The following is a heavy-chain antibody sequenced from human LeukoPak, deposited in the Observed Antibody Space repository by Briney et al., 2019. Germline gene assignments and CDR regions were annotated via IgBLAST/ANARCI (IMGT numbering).Heavy chain of an antibody. CDR3: ARGRGSGYYPFDY. D-gene: IGHD3-22*01. Sequence: SETLSLTCTVSGGSISSGSYYWSWIRQPAGKGLEWIGRMYTSGSTNYNPSLRSRVTISVDTSMNQFSLKLSSVTAADTAVYYCARGRGSGYYPFDYWGQGTLVTVSS. CDR1: GGSISSGSYY. J-gene: IGHJ4*02. V-gene: IGHV4-61*02. CDR2: MYTSGST.